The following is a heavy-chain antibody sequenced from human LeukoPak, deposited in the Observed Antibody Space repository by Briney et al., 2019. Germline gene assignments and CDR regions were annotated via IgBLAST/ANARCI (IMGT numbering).Heavy chain of an antibody. CDR2: IYSGGST. CDR3: ARARGYSSSWYGAFDI. J-gene: IGHJ3*02. Sequence: GGFLRLSCAASGFTVSSNYMSWVRQAPGKRLEWVSVIYSGGSTYYADSVKGRFTISRDNSKNTLYLQMNSLRAEDTAVYYCARARGYSSSWYGAFDIWGQGTMVTVSS. CDR1: GFTVSSNY. D-gene: IGHD6-13*01. V-gene: IGHV3-66*01.